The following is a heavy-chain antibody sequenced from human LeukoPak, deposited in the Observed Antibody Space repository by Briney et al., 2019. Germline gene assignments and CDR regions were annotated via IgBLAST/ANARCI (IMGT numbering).Heavy chain of an antibody. V-gene: IGHV3-23*01. Sequence: GGSLRLSCAASGFTFSSYAMSWVRQAPGKGLEWVSAISGSGGSTYYADSVKGRFTISRDNAKNSLYLQMNSLRAEDTVVYYCARCLYSSSGNFDYWGQGTLVTVS. D-gene: IGHD6-6*01. CDR1: GFTFSSYA. J-gene: IGHJ4*02. CDR3: ARCLYSSSGNFDY. CDR2: ISGSGGST.